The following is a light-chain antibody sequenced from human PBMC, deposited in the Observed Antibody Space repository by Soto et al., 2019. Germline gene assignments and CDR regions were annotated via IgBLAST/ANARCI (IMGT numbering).Light chain of an antibody. V-gene: IGLV2-14*01. CDR3: SSYTSSGTDV. Sequence: QSALTQPASVSGSPGQSITISCTGTSSDVGDYNYVSWYQQHPGKAPKLMIYDVSNRPSGVSNRFSGSKSGNTASLTISGLQAEDEADYYCSSYTSSGTDVFGTGTKVTFL. CDR2: DVS. J-gene: IGLJ1*01. CDR1: SSDVGDYNY.